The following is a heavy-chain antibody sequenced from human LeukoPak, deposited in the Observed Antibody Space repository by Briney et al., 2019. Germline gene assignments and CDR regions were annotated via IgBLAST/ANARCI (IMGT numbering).Heavy chain of an antibody. CDR2: IYYSGST. CDR3: ARATPYCEYVAFDC. V-gene: IGHV4-59*01. J-gene: IGHJ4*02. D-gene: IGHD3-16*01. Sequence: KPSETLSLTCTVSGGSISSYYWSWIRQPPGKGLEWIGYIYYSGSTNYNPSLKSRVTISVDTSKNQFSMKLSSVTAADPAVYYCARATPYCEYVAFDCWVGGSLVTVCS. CDR1: GGSISSYY.